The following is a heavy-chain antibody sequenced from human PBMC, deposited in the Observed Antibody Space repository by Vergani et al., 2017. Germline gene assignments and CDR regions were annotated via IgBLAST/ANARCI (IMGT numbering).Heavy chain of an antibody. CDR1: GFTFDDYA. Sequence: EVQLVESGGGLVQPGRSLRLSCAASGFTFDDYAMHWVRQAPGKGLEWVSGISWNSGSIGYADSVKGRFTISRDNGKNSLYLQMNSLRAEDTALYYCAKDTVRYCSGGSCYSLWFDPWGQGTLVTVSS. V-gene: IGHV3-9*01. CDR3: AKDTVRYCSGGSCYSLWFDP. D-gene: IGHD2-15*01. CDR2: ISWNSGSI. J-gene: IGHJ5*02.